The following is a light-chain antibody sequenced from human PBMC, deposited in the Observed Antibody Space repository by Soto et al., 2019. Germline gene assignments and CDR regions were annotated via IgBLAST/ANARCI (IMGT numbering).Light chain of an antibody. Sequence: EIVMTQSPATLSVSPGGRATLSCRASQSVSSNLAWYRQRPGQPPRLLIYGASTRATGIPARFSGSGSGTEFTLTISRLQSEDSAVYSCQQYHHWPPLTFGGGTKVEIK. CDR2: GAS. CDR3: QQYHHWPPLT. CDR1: QSVSSN. J-gene: IGKJ4*01. V-gene: IGKV3D-15*01.